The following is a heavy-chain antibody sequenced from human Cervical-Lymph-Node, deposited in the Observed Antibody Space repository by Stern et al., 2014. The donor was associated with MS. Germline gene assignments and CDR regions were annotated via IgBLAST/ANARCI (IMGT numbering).Heavy chain of an antibody. CDR3: ARDPAGHYYYYGMDV. CDR1: GYTFTSYG. CDR2: ISAYNGKT. J-gene: IGHJ6*02. V-gene: IGHV1-18*01. D-gene: IGHD2-2*01. Sequence: QVQLVQSGAEVKKPGASVKVSCKASGYTFTSYGISWVRQATGQGLEWMGWISAYNGKTKYAQTLQGRVTMTTDTSTSTAYMELRSLRSDDTAVYYCARDPAGHYYYYGMDVWGQGTTVTVSS.